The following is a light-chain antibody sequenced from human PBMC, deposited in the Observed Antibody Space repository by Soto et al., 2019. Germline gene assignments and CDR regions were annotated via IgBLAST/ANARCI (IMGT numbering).Light chain of an antibody. Sequence: EIVLTQSPGTLSLSPGERATLSCRASQSVSNNYLAWYQQKPGQAPRLLIYGASNRATGIPDRSSGSGSGTDFTLTISRLEPEDFAVYYCQQYGSSGMFGQGTKVDIK. CDR1: QSVSNNY. V-gene: IGKV3-20*01. J-gene: IGKJ1*01. CDR2: GAS. CDR3: QQYGSSGM.